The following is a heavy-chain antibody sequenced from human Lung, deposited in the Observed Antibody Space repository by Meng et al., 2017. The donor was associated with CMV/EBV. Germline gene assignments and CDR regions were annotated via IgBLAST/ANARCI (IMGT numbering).Heavy chain of an antibody. V-gene: IGHV3-48*04. D-gene: IGHD1-26*01. CDR2: ISSSSSTI. CDR3: ARGGGSYSGDY. J-gene: IGHJ4*02. CDR1: GFTFSSYT. Sequence: SCAASGFTFSSYTMNWVRQAPGKGLEWVSYISSSSSTIYYADSVKGRFTISRDNAKNSLYLQMNSLRAEDTAVYYCARGGGSYSGDYWGQGTLVTAPQ.